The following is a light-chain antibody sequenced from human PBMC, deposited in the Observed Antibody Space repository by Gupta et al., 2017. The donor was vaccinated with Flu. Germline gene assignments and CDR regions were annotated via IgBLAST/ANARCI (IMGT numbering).Light chain of an antibody. CDR1: QTITNY. CDR2: DAS. CDR3: QQRSNWPLT. Sequence: EIVLTQSPATLSLSPGERATLSCGASQTITNYLAWYQQKPGQAPRLLIYDASTRATGIPARFSGSGSGTDFTLTISSLEPEDSADYFCQQRSNWPLTFGGGTKVEIK. J-gene: IGKJ4*01. V-gene: IGKV3-11*01.